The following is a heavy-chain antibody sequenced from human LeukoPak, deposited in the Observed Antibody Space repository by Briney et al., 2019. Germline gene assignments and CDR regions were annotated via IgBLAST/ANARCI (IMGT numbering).Heavy chain of an antibody. CDR3: ARGAYFSYYDSSGYVDY. Sequence: GGSLRLSCAASGFTCSDYYMSWIRQAPGKGLEWVSYISSSVSIIYYADSVKGRFTISRDNAKNSLYLQMNSLRAEDTAVYYCARGAYFSYYDSSGYVDYWGQGTLVTVSS. CDR2: ISSSVSII. D-gene: IGHD3-22*01. J-gene: IGHJ4*02. CDR1: GFTCSDYY. V-gene: IGHV3-11*01.